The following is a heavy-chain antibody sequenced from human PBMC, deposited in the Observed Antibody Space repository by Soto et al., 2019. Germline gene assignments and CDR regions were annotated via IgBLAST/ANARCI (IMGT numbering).Heavy chain of an antibody. V-gene: IGHV3-23*01. CDR2: ISGSGGST. Sequence: GGSLRLSCAASGFTFSSYAMSWVRQAPGKGLEWISAISGSGGSTYYADSVKGRFTISRDNSKNTLYLQMNSLRAEDTAVYYCAKSYYYDSSGYSTHFDIWGQGTMVTVSS. J-gene: IGHJ3*02. CDR3: AKSYYYDSSGYSTHFDI. CDR1: GFTFSSYA. D-gene: IGHD3-22*01.